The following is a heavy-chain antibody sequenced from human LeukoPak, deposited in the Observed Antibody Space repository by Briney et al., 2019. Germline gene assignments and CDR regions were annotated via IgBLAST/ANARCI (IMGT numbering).Heavy chain of an antibody. CDR1: GFTFSNVW. J-gene: IGHJ4*02. V-gene: IGHV3-21*01. Sequence: GGSLRLSCAASGFTFSNVWMNWVRQAPGKGLEWVSSISSSSSYIYYADSVKGRFTISRDNSKNTLYLQMNSLRPEDTAVYYCSKDRGVFGVAYSLDYWGQGTLVTVSS. D-gene: IGHD3-3*01. CDR2: ISSSSSYI. CDR3: SKDRGVFGVAYSLDY.